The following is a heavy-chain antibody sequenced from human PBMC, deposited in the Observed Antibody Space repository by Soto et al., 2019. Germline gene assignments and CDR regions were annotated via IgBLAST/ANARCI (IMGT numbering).Heavy chain of an antibody. Sequence: GALRLSCAASGYTFSTYWMDWVRQTPGKGLEWVANINQDGSEKNYVDSVKGRFTIYRDNAKNSLYLQMSSLTAEDSALYYCSRSLDSWGQGTLVTVSS. CDR3: SRSLDS. V-gene: IGHV3-7*01. J-gene: IGHJ4*02. CDR1: GYTFSTYW. CDR2: INQDGSEK.